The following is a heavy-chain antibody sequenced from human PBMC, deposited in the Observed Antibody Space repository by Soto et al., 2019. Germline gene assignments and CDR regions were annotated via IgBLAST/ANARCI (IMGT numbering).Heavy chain of an antibody. D-gene: IGHD5-18*01. V-gene: IGHV4-59*13. CDR2: IYHTGNT. CDR1: TDSFNDYY. Sequence: QVRLHESGPGLVKPSETLSLTCTVSTDSFNDYYWSWIRQPPGKGLEWIGSIYHTGNTNYNPSLVSRVSISVDTSKLQFSLSLSSVTAAYTAVYYCARDVGIHDAFDIWGQGTLVTVSS. J-gene: IGHJ3*02. CDR3: ARDVGIHDAFDI.